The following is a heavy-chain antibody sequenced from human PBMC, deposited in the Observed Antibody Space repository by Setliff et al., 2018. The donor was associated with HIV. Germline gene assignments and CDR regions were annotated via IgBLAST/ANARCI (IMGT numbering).Heavy chain of an antibody. J-gene: IGHJ6*02. CDR1: GGSLRSLS. CDR2: TIPKFGTS. Sequence: SVKVSCQASGGSLRSLSINWGRQAPGQGLEWMAGTIPKFGTSNYAHKFQGRMTITADESTSTAYMELTGLRSEDTAVYYCANLRGEEAGNFYYFYFGLDVWGQGTTVTVSS. D-gene: IGHD2-21*02. V-gene: IGHV1-69*13. CDR3: ANLRGEEAGNFYYFYFGLDV.